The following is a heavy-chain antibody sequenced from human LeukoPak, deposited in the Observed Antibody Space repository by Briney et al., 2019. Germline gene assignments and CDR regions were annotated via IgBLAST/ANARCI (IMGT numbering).Heavy chain of an antibody. CDR2: IYYSGST. D-gene: IGHD2-15*01. V-gene: IGHV4-59*01. Sequence: PSETLSLTCTVSGGSISSYYWSWIRQPPGKGLEWIGYIYYSGSTNYNPSLKSRVTISVDTSKNQFSLKLSSVTAADTAVYYCASYCSGGSCYSPSPGGSDYWGQGTLVTVSS. CDR3: ASYCSGGSCYSPSPGGSDY. CDR1: GGSISSYY. J-gene: IGHJ4*02.